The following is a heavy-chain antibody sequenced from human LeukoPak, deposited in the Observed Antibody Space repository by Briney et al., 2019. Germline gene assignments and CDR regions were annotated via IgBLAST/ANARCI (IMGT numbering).Heavy chain of an antibody. J-gene: IGHJ5*02. CDR1: GFAFSVYG. CDR2: IQDDGSNR. CDR3: AKDQAAA. V-gene: IGHV3-30*02. Sequence: QPGGSLRLSCVASGFAFSVYGMHWVRQAPGKGLEWVAFIQDDGSNRFYVDSVKGRFTISRDNGKNTLYLQMNNLGADDTAVYYCAKDQAAAWGQGTRVTVSS. D-gene: IGHD6-25*01.